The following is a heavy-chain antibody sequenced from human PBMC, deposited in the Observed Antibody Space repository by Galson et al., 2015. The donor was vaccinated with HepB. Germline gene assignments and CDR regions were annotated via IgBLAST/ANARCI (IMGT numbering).Heavy chain of an antibody. J-gene: IGHJ5*02. CDR1: GGTFSSYA. CDR3: ARVPLGAYCGGDCSGFDP. V-gene: IGHV1-69*06. Sequence: SVKVSCKASGGTFSSYAISWVRQAPGQGLEWMGGIIPIFGTANYAQKFQGRVTITADKSTSTAYMELSSLRSEDTAVYYCARVPLGAYCGGDCSGFDPWGQGTLVTVSS. CDR2: IIPIFGTA. D-gene: IGHD2-21*02.